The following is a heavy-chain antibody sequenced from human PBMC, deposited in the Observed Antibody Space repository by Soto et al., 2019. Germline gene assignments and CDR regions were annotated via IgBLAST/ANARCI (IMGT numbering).Heavy chain of an antibody. CDR2: ISSSGTYT. CDR1: GFTFSSYS. J-gene: IGHJ6*02. V-gene: IGHV3-21*01. Sequence: EVQLVESGGGLVKPGGSLRLSCAASGFTFSSYSMNWVRQAPGKGLEWVSSISSSGTYTYYADSVKGPFTISRDNAKYSLYLQMNSLRAEDTAVYYCARVYLTTTGTYYYGMDVWGQGTTVTVSS. CDR3: ARVYLTTTGTYYYGMDV. D-gene: IGHD1-1*01.